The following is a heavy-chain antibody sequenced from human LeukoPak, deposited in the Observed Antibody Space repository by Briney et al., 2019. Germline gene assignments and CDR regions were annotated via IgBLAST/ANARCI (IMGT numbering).Heavy chain of an antibody. J-gene: IGHJ4*02. Sequence: GGSLRLSCAASGFTFSGSALHWVRQASGKGLEWVGRIRSTANGYATAYAASVKGRFTISRDDSKNTAYLQMDSLKTEDTAVYYCARAKAYFFDYWGQGTLVTVSS. V-gene: IGHV3-73*01. CDR1: GFTFSGSA. CDR2: IRSTANGYAT. CDR3: ARAKAYFFDY.